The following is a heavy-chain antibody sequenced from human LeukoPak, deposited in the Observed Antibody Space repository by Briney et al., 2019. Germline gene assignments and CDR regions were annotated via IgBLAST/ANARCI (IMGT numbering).Heavy chain of an antibody. D-gene: IGHD6-13*01. Sequence: PSETLSLTCTVSGGSISSCYWSWIRQPPGKGLEWIAYIYDGGNTNYNSSLKSRVTISVDTSKNQFSLKLSSVTAADTAMYYCASHSLTAAGIVRHWGQGTLVTVSS. V-gene: IGHV4-59*01. CDR3: ASHSLTAAGIVRH. CDR1: GGSISSCY. CDR2: IYDGGNT. J-gene: IGHJ1*01.